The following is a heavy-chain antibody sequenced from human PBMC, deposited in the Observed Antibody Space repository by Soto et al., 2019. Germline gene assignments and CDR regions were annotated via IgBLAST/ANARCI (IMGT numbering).Heavy chain of an antibody. V-gene: IGHV3-48*03. CDR3: ARPFEYSSSWGGAYYYYGMDV. J-gene: IGHJ6*02. Sequence: PGGSLRLSCAASGFTFSSYEMNWVRQAPGKGLEWVSYISSSGSTIYYADSVKGRFTISRDNAKNSLYLQMNSLRAEDTAVYYCARPFEYSSSWGGAYYYYGMDVWGQGTTVTVSS. CDR1: GFTFSSYE. D-gene: IGHD6-6*01. CDR2: ISSSGSTI.